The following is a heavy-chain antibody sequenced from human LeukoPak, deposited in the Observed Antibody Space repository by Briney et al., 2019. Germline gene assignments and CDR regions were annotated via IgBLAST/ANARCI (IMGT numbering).Heavy chain of an antibody. V-gene: IGHV4-31*03. D-gene: IGHD4-23*01. J-gene: IGHJ2*01. CDR1: GGSISSGGYY. CDR2: IYYSGST. Sequence: SETLSLTCTVSGGSISSGGYYWSWIRQHPGKGLEWIGYIYYSGSTYYNPSLKSRVTISVDTSKNQFSLKLSSVTTADTAVYYCATTVVTPRWYFDLWGRGTLVTVPS. CDR3: ATTVVTPRWYFDL.